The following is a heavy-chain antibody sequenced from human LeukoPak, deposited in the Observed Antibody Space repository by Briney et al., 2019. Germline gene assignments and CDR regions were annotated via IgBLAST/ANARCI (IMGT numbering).Heavy chain of an antibody. V-gene: IGHV4-30-2*01. D-gene: IGHD1-1*01. CDR1: GGSISSGGYS. Sequence: PSQTLSLTCAVSGGSISSGGYSWSWIRQPPGKGLEWIGYIYHSGSTYYNPSLKSRVTISVDTSKNRFSLKLSSVTAADTAVYYCARGVGTRRHFDYWGQGTLVTVSS. CDR3: ARGVGTRRHFDY. CDR2: IYHSGST. J-gene: IGHJ4*02.